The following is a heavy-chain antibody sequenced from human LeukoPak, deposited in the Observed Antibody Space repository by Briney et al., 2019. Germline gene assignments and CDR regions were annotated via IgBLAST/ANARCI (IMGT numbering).Heavy chain of an antibody. CDR2: IYYSGST. Sequence: SETLSLTCTVSGGSISSYYWSWIRQPPGKGLEWIGYIYYSGSTNYNPSLKSRVTISVDTSKNQSSLKLSSVTAADTAVYYCARGPIVVVPAANYYYYYGMDVWGQGTTVTVSS. D-gene: IGHD2-2*01. CDR1: GGSISSYY. CDR3: ARGPIVVVPAANYYYYYGMDV. V-gene: IGHV4-59*01. J-gene: IGHJ6*02.